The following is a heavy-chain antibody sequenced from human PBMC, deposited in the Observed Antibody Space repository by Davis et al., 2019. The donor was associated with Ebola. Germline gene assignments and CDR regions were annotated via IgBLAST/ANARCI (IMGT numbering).Heavy chain of an antibody. CDR1: GGTFSSYA. D-gene: IGHD3-16*01. Sequence: SVKVSCKASGGTFSSYAISWVRQAPGQGLEWMGGIIPIFGTANYAQKFQCRVTITADESTSTAYMELSSLRSEDTAVYYCAREWFGWFDPWGQGTLVTVSS. CDR2: IIPIFGTA. J-gene: IGHJ5*02. V-gene: IGHV1-69*13. CDR3: AREWFGWFDP.